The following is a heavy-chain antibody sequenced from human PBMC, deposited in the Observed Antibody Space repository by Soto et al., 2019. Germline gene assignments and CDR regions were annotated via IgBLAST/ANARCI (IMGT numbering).Heavy chain of an antibody. Sequence: SETLSLTCTVSGGSISSYYWSWIRQPPGKGLEWIGYIYYSGSTNYNPSLKSRVTISVDTSKNQFSLKLSSVTAADTAVYYCARDQGYSYGLDAFDIWGQGTMVTVSS. D-gene: IGHD5-18*01. V-gene: IGHV4-59*01. CDR3: ARDQGYSYGLDAFDI. J-gene: IGHJ3*02. CDR2: IYYSGST. CDR1: GGSISSYY.